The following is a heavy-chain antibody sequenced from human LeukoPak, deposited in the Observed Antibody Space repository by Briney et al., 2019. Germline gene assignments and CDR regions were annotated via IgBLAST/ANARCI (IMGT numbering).Heavy chain of an antibody. V-gene: IGHV3-48*01. CDR3: TSNLPGYSSSWPDY. J-gene: IGHJ4*02. CDR2: ISSSSRRI. Sequence: GGSLRLSCAASGFTFSTYSMNWVRQAPGKGLEWVSYISSSSRRIFYAGSVEGRFTISRDNAKNSLYLQMNNLRAEDTAIYYCTSNLPGYSSSWPDYWGQGALVTVSS. CDR1: GFTFSTYS. D-gene: IGHD2-2*01.